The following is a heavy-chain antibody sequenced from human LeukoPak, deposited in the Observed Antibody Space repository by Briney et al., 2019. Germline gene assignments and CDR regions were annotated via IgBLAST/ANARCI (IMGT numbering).Heavy chain of an antibody. D-gene: IGHD2-2*01. CDR1: GGTLSSYA. J-gene: IGHJ4*02. V-gene: IGHV1-69*06. CDR2: IIPIFGTA. CDR3: ANSGYCSSTSCYWSADFDY. Sequence: SVKVSCKASGGTLSSYAISWVRQAPGQGLEWMGGIIPIFGTANYAQKFQGRVTITADKSTSTAYMELSSLRSEDTAVYYCANSGYCSSTSCYWSADFDYWGQGTLVTVSS.